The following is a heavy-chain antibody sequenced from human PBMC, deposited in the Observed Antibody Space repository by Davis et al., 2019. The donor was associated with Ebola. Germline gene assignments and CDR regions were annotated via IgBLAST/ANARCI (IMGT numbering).Heavy chain of an antibody. D-gene: IGHD5-12*01. CDR3: AKDHRFIVAAVTGLDY. J-gene: IGHJ4*02. CDR1: GFNFSGYG. Sequence: GESLKISCAASGFNFSGYGMHWVRQAPGKGLEWVAVMSYDGTNKYYADSVKGRFTISRDNSKNTVYLQMNSLTAEDTAVYFCAKDHRFIVAAVTGLDYWGQGTPVTVSS. CDR2: MSYDGTNK. V-gene: IGHV3-30*18.